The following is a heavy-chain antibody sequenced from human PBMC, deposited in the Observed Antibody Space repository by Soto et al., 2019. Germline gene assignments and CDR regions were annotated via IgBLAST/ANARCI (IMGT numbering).Heavy chain of an antibody. J-gene: IGHJ4*02. CDR2: ISGSGGST. CDR3: ARDQGSSWYDNDY. Sequence: EVQLLESGGGLVQPGGSLRLSCAASGFTFSNYAVTWVRQAPGKGLEWVSTISGSGGSTYYADSVKGRFTISRDNSKNTLYRQMNSMRSEDRAVYYCARDQGSSWYDNDYCGQGALVTVYS. V-gene: IGHV3-23*01. CDR1: GFTFSNYA. D-gene: IGHD6-13*01.